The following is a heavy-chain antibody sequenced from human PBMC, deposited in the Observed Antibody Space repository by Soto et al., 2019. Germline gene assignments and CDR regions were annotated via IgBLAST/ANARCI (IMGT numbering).Heavy chain of an antibody. D-gene: IGHD3-22*01. J-gene: IGHJ4*02. CDR1: GFTFSSYG. CDR2: ISYDGSNK. Sequence: QVQLVESGGGVVQPGRSLRLSCAASGFTFSSYGMHWVRQAPGKGLEWVAVISYDGSNKYYADSVKGRFTISRDNSKNTLYLQMNSLRAEDTAVYYCEGDYYDSSGIPDQYYFDYWGQGTLVTVSS. V-gene: IGHV3-30*03. CDR3: EGDYYDSSGIPDQYYFDY.